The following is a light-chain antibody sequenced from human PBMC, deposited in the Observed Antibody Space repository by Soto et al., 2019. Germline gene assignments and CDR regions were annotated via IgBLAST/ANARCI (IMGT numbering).Light chain of an antibody. Sequence: EIVMTQSPATLSVSPGERATLSCRASQSVGSNLAWYQQRPGQAPRLLFYGASTRATGIPARFSVSGSGTEFTITISSLQSEDFAVYYCQQYNNWPPYTFGQGTKLEIK. CDR3: QQYNNWPPYT. CDR1: QSVGSN. CDR2: GAS. J-gene: IGKJ2*01. V-gene: IGKV3-15*01.